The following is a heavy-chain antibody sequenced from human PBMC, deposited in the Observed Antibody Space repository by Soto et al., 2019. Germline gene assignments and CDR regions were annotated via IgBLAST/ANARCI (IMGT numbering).Heavy chain of an antibody. CDR3: TTDPHSTGTKY. J-gene: IGHJ4*02. D-gene: IGHD1-1*01. CDR1: GFSFSDAW. V-gene: IGHV3-15*01. Sequence: EVQVVESGGGLVKPGGSLRLSCAASGFSFSDAWMTWVRQAPGAGLEWVGHIKSKTDGGTTDYAAPVKGRFTISRDASKTTVYLQINSLRTEDTAVYYCTTDPHSTGTKYWGQGTLFTVSS. CDR2: IKSKTDGGTT.